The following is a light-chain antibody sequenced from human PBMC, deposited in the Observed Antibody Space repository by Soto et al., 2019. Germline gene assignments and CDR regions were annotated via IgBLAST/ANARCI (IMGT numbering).Light chain of an antibody. CDR2: EVS. J-gene: IGLJ1*01. CDR1: SSDVVGYNY. Sequence: QSALTQPASVSVSPGQSITISCTGTSSDVVGYNYVSWYQQHPGKAPKLMIYEVSNRPSGVSNRFSGYKSGNTASLTISGLQAEDEADYYCSSYTSSSTLVFGTGTKLTVL. V-gene: IGLV2-14*01. CDR3: SSYTSSSTLV.